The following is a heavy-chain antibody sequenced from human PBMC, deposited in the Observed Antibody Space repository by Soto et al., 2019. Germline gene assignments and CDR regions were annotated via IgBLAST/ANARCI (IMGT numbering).Heavy chain of an antibody. CDR2: IYYSGST. D-gene: IGHD3-10*01. CDR1: GGSISSGDYY. V-gene: IGHV4-30-4*01. J-gene: IGHJ4*02. Sequence: SETLSLTCTVSGGSISSGDYYWSWIRQPPGKGLEWIGYIYYSGSTYYNPSLKSRVTISVDTSKNQFSLKLSSVTAADTAVYYCARTSFGESTYYFDYWGQGTLVTVSS. CDR3: ARTSFGESTYYFDY.